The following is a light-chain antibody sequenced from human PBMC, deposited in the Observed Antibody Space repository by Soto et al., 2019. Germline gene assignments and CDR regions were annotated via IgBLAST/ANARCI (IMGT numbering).Light chain of an antibody. CDR3: CSYASSSTYV. CDR1: SSDVGSYNL. J-gene: IGLJ1*01. V-gene: IGLV2-23*01. CDR2: EGT. Sequence: QSALTHPASVSGSPGQSITISCTGTSSDVGSYNLVSWYQQHPGQAPKLMIYEGTKRPSGVSNRSSGSKSGNTASLTISGLQAEDEADYYCCSYASSSTYVFGTGTKLTVL.